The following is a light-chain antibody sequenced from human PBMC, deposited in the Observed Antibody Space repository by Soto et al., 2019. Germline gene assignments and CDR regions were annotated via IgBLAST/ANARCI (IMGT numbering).Light chain of an antibody. Sequence: QSALTQPASVSGSPGQSITIPCTGTSSDIGAYNYVSWYQQHPGKAPKLLIYGVTNRPSGVSNRFSGSKSGNTASLTISGLQAEDEADYYCSSYTTSSTLGFGGGTKLTVL. CDR2: GVT. J-gene: IGLJ2*01. CDR3: SSYTTSSTLG. CDR1: SSDIGAYNY. V-gene: IGLV2-14*01.